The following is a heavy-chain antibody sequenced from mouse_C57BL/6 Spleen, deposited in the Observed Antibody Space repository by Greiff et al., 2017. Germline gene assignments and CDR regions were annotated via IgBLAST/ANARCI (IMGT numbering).Heavy chain of an antibody. CDR2: IDPENGDT. CDR1: GFNIKDDY. Sequence: EVQLQQSGAELVRPGASVKLSCTASGFNIKDDYMHWVKQRPEQGLEWIGWIDPENGDTEYASKFQGKATITADTSSNTAYLQLSSLTSEDTAVYYCTTSLRRRYYFDYWGQGTTLTVSS. V-gene: IGHV14-4*01. D-gene: IGHD2-12*01. CDR3: TTSLRRRYYFDY. J-gene: IGHJ2*01.